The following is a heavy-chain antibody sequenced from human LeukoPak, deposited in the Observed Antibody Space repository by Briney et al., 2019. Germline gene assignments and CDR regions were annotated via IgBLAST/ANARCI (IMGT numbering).Heavy chain of an antibody. D-gene: IGHD2-15*01. CDR1: GYTFTSYY. V-gene: IGHV1-46*01. CDR3: AREFRRYCSGGNCYSPLEYAFDI. CDR2: INPSGGST. J-gene: IGHJ3*02. Sequence: ASVKVSCKASGYTFTSYYMHWVRQAPGQGLEWMGIINPSGGSTSYAQKFQGRVTMTRDMSTSTVYMELSSLRSEDTAVYYCAREFRRYCSGGNCYSPLEYAFDIWGQGTMVTVSS.